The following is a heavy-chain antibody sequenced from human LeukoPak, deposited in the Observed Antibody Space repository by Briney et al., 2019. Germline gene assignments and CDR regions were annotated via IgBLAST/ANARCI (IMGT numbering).Heavy chain of an antibody. Sequence: HGESLKISCQGSEYSFTSYWITWVRQMPGKGLEWMGRIDPSDSYTNYSPSFQGHVTISADKSITTAYLKWGSLKASGTALLYWFRHLRWGYNECWGQGTLVSVSS. V-gene: IGHV5-10-1*01. CDR2: IDPSDSYT. CDR3: FRHLRWGYNEC. D-gene: IGHD1-1*01. J-gene: IGHJ4*02. CDR1: EYSFTSYW.